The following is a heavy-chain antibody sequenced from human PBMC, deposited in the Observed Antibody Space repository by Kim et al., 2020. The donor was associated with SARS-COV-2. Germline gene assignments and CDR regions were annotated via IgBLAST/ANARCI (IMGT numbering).Heavy chain of an antibody. J-gene: IGHJ6*02. D-gene: IGHD3-3*01. Sequence: GGSLRLSCAASGFTFSDYYMSWIRQAPGKGLEWVSYISSSSSYTNYADSVKGRFTISRDNAKNSLYLQMNSLRAEDTAVYYCARGSYYDFWSGYSSQYYYGMDVWGQGTTVTVSS. CDR3: ARGSYYDFWSGYSSQYYYGMDV. V-gene: IGHV3-11*06. CDR1: GFTFSDYY. CDR2: ISSSSSYT.